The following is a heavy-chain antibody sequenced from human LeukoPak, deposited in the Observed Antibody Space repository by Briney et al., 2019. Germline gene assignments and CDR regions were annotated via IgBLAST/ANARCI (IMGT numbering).Heavy chain of an antibody. CDR3: AGGKNCRGHCADAAFDI. Sequence: ASVKVSCTASGYTFTSYGISWVRQAPGQGLEWMGWINPYNGNTNYAPKLQGRVTMTTDTSTSTAYMELRSLRSDDTAVYYCAGGKNCRGHCADAAFDIWGQGTMVTVSS. CDR1: GYTFTSYG. CDR2: INPYNGNT. J-gene: IGHJ3*02. V-gene: IGHV1-18*01. D-gene: IGHD2-21*02.